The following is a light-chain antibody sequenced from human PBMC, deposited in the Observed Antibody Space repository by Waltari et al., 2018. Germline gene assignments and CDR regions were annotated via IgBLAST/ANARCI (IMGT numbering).Light chain of an antibody. J-gene: IGKJ5*01. CDR1: QGIRTW. V-gene: IGKV1D-12*01. Sequence: IRVTQSPSSVSASIGDSVTITCRASQGIRTWLSWYQKRPGEAPRLLIHDATSLQSGVPSRFNGGGSGTDFTLTISGLQPEDFATYYCQQANSFPITFGQGTRLDIK. CDR3: QQANSFPIT. CDR2: DAT.